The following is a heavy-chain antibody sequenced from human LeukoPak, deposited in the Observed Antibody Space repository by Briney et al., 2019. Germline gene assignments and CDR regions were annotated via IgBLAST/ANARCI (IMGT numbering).Heavy chain of an antibody. CDR2: IYYSGST. D-gene: IGHD6-6*01. V-gene: IGHV4-59*01. CDR3: ARAVAARRDHYYYYYTDV. J-gene: IGHJ6*03. CDR1: AGSISSYY. Sequence: SETLSLTCTVSAGSISSYYWSWIRQPPGKGLEWIGYIYYSGSTNYNPSLKSRVTISVDTSKNQFSLKLSSVTAADTAVYYCARAVAARRDHYYYYYTDVCGKGTTVTVSS.